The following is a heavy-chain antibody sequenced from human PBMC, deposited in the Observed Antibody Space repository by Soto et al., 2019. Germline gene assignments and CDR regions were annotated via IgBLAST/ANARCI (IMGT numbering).Heavy chain of an antibody. D-gene: IGHD5-18*01. V-gene: IGHV3-30*18. CDR2: ISYDGSNK. J-gene: IGHJ4*02. CDR1: GFTFSSYG. CDR3: AKAGADTAMVDY. Sequence: GGSLRLSCAASGFTFSSYGMHWVRQAPGKGLEWVAVISYDGSNKYYADSVKGRFTISRDNSKNTLYLQMNSLRAEDTAVYYCAKAGADTAMVDYWGQGTLVTVSS.